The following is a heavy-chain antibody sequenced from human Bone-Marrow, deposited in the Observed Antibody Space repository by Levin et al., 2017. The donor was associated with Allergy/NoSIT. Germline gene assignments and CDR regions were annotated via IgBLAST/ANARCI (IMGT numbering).Heavy chain of an antibody. V-gene: IGHV3-23*01. Sequence: KGLEWVSAMSGTTGSHYYADSVKGRFTISRDSSKNTLFLQMDSLRVEDTATYYCAKGTTVYFYYNGMDAWGQGTTVTVSS. J-gene: IGHJ6*02. D-gene: IGHD2/OR15-2a*01. CDR3: AKGTTVYFYYNGMDA. CDR2: MSGTTGSH.